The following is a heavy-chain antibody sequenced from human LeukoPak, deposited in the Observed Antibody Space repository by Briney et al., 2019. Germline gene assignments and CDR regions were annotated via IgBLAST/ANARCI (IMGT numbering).Heavy chain of an antibody. J-gene: IGHJ4*02. CDR2: ISYDGSNK. CDR3: AKGGYSPPNY. Sequence: PGGSLRLSCAASGFXFSSYGIHWVRQAPGKGPEWVAVISYDGSNKYYADSVKGRFTISRDNSKNTLYLQMNSLRAEDTAVYYCAKGGYSPPNYWGQGTLVTVSS. V-gene: IGHV3-30*18. CDR1: GFXFSSYG. D-gene: IGHD5-12*01.